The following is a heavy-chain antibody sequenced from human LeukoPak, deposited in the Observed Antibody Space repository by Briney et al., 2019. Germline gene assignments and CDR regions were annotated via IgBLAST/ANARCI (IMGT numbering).Heavy chain of an antibody. D-gene: IGHD3-9*01. V-gene: IGHV4-34*01. CDR2: ISHTEGS. J-gene: IGHJ1*01. CDR3: ARIRCGHSGSVCYNH. Sequence: SETLSLTCGVFGVSINDYYWSWIRQSPGKGLEWIGEISHTEGSRYNPSLESRVTMSVGTSENQLSLKLIFVTAADTAVYYCARIRCGHSGSVCYNHWGLGTLVTVSS. CDR1: GVSINDYY.